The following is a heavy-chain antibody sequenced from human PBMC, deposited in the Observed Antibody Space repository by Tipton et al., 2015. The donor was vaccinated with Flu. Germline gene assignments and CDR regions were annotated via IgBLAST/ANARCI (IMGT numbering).Heavy chain of an antibody. V-gene: IGHV4-31*01. D-gene: IGHD3-3*01. Sequence: TLSLTCTVSGGSISSGGYYWSWIRQHPGKGLEWIGYIYYSGSTYYNPSLKSQVTISVDTSKNQFSLKLSSVTAADTAVYYCARGAYDFWSGYPTHYFDYWGQGTLVTVSS. CDR2: IYYSGST. J-gene: IGHJ4*02. CDR1: GGSISSGGYY. CDR3: ARGAYDFWSGYPTHYFDY.